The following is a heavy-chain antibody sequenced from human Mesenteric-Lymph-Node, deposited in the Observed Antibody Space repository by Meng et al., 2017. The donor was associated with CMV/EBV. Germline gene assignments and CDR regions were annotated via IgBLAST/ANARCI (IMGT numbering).Heavy chain of an antibody. CDR3: ATYSYGYVPVDY. CDR1: GGSISSANG. D-gene: IGHD3-16*01. V-gene: IGHV4-4*02. J-gene: IGHJ4*02. CDR2: IYRNGAT. Sequence: TCAGSGGSISSANGWTGGSQSPGKGLEWIGEIYRNGATHYNPSLESRISISIDKSKNQFSLKLTSVTAADTALYYCATYSYGYVPVDYWGQGALVTVSS.